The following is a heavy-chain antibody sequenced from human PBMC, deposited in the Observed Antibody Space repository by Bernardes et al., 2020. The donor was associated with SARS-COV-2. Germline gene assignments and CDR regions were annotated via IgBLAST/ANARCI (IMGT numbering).Heavy chain of an antibody. CDR1: GGSISNSNYY. CDR2: RYSSGGA. J-gene: IGHJ6*02. D-gene: IGHD2-15*01. CDR3: AKCVVGYYAVDV. Sequence: SETLSLTCTVSGGSISNSNYYWGWIRQAPGKGLEWIGSRYSSGGAYYNPSLQSRVTESVDTSKNQFSLRLSFATAADTAVYYCAKCVVGYYAVDVWGQGTTVTVSS. V-gene: IGHV4-39*01.